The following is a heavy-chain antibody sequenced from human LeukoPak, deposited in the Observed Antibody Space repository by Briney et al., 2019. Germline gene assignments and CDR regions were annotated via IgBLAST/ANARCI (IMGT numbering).Heavy chain of an antibody. CDR2: ISSNSNYI. Sequence: GGSLRLSCTASGFTFSSYSMNWVRQAPGKGLEWVSSISSNSNYIYYADSVKGRFTISRDNAKNSLYLQMNSLRAEDTAVYYCARDGIVVVVAAYFDYWGQGTLVSVSS. V-gene: IGHV3-21*01. CDR3: ARDGIVVVVAAYFDY. CDR1: GFTFSSYS. J-gene: IGHJ4*02. D-gene: IGHD2-15*01.